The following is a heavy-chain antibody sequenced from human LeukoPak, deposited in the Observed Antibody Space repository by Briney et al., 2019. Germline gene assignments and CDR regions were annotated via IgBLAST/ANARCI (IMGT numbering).Heavy chain of an antibody. D-gene: IGHD2-2*01. CDR1: GFTFSSYG. CDR3: AKGGYCSSTSCYPFDY. Sequence: GGSLRLSCAASGFTFSSYGMSWVRQAPGKGLEWVSAISGSGGSTYYADSVKGRFTISRDNSKNTLYLQMNSLRAEDTAVYYCAKGGYCSSTSCYPFDYWGQGTLVIVSS. J-gene: IGHJ4*02. CDR2: ISGSGGST. V-gene: IGHV3-23*01.